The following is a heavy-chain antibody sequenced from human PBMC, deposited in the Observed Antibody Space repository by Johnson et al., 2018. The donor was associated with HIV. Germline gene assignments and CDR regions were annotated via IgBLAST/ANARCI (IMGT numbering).Heavy chain of an antibody. D-gene: IGHD1-26*01. CDR1: GFTFDDYA. CDR2: ISWNSGSI. Sequence: VQLVESGGGLVQPGRSLRLSCAASGFTFDDYAMHWVRQAPGKGLEWVSGISWNSGSIGYADSVKGRFTISRDNAKNSLYLQMNSLRAEDTALYYCARRGWELWTTQNAFDIWGQGTMVTVSS. J-gene: IGHJ3*02. V-gene: IGHV3-9*01. CDR3: ARRGWELWTTQNAFDI.